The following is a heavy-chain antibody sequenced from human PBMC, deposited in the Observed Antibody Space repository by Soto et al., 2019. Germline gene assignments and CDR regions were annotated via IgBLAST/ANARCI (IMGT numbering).Heavy chain of an antibody. Sequence: PGWSLRLSCAASGFNFGVFGVHWVRQAPGKGLEWLSVLSYEGSEEYYADSVRGRFTISRDNSKNTLLLQMDSLRVDDTGVYYCALTRRSSLLEVAGPGFEYWGQGTLVTVSS. CDR2: LSYEGSEE. J-gene: IGHJ4*02. CDR3: ALTRRSSLLEVAGPGFEY. V-gene: IGHV3-30*03. D-gene: IGHD6-19*01. CDR1: GFNFGVFG.